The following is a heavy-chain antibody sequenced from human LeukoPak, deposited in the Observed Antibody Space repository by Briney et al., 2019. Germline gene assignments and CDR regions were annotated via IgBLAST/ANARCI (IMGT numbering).Heavy chain of an antibody. CDR1: GGSISSYY. CDR2: IYYSGST. V-gene: IGHV4-59*12. Sequence: SETLSLTCTVSGGSISSYYWSWIRQPPGKGLEWIGYIYYSGSTNYNPSLKSRVTISVDTSKNQFSLQLNSVTPEDAAVYYCAQGKYNHVAYWFDPWGQGTLVTVSS. CDR3: AQGKYNHVAYWFDP. D-gene: IGHD2-21*01. J-gene: IGHJ5*02.